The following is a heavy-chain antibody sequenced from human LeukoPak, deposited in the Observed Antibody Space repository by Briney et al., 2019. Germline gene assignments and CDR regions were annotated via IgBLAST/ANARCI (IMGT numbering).Heavy chain of an antibody. CDR1: GFTFSSHW. D-gene: IGHD5-12*01. CDR2: INSDGTTT. J-gene: IGHJ4*02. Sequence: GRSLRLSCAASGFTFSSHWMHWVRQAPGKGLMWISRINSDGTTTSYADSVKGRFTVSRDNTKNTLYLQMNSLRAEDMALYYCVRALSGYDDYWGQGTLVTVSS. V-gene: IGHV3-74*01. CDR3: VRALSGYDDY.